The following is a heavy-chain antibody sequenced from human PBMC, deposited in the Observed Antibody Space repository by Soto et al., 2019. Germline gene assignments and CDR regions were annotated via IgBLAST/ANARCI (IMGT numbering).Heavy chain of an antibody. CDR2: INPNSGGT. J-gene: IGHJ6*02. D-gene: IGHD3-3*01. Sequence: ASVKVSCKASGYTFTGYYMHWVRQAPGQGLEWMGWINPNSGGTNYAQKFQGRVTMTRDTSISTAYMELSRLRSGDTAVYYCARGNYDFWSGPQTTHYGMDVWGQGTTVTVSS. CDR3: ARGNYDFWSGPQTTHYGMDV. CDR1: GYTFTGYY. V-gene: IGHV1-2*02.